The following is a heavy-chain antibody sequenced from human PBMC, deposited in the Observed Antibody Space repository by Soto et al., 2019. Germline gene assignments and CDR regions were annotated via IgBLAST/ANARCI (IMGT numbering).Heavy chain of an antibody. CDR1: GFTFSSYA. Sequence: QVQLVESGGGVVQPGRSLRLSCAASGFTFSSYAMHWVRQAPGKGLEWVAVISYDGSNKYYADSVKGRFTISRDNSKNTLYLQMNSLRAEDTAVYYCARDVLLDYWGREPWSPSPQ. CDR2: ISYDGSNK. J-gene: IGHJ4*02. V-gene: IGHV3-30-3*01. D-gene: IGHD3-10*02. CDR3: ARDVLLDY.